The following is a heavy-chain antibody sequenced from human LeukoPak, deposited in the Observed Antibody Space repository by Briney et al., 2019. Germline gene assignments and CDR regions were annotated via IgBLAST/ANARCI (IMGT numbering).Heavy chain of an antibody. CDR3: ARVAGSGYSLTRGYNWFDP. CDR2: INPSGGST. D-gene: IGHD3-22*01. Sequence: ASVKVSCKASGYTFTSYYMHWVRQAPGQGLEWMGIINPSGGSTSYAQKFQGRVTMTRDTSTSTAYMELSSLRSEDTAVYYCARVAGSGYSLTRGYNWFDPWGQGTLVTVSS. J-gene: IGHJ5*02. V-gene: IGHV1-46*03. CDR1: GYTFTSYY.